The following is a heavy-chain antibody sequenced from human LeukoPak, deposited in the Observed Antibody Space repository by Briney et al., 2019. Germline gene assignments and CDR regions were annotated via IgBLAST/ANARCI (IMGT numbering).Heavy chain of an antibody. CDR2: INHSGST. D-gene: IGHD3-10*01. Sequence: SETLSLICAVYGGSFSGYYWSWIRHPPGKGLEWIGEINHSGSTNYNPSLKSRVTISVDTSKNQFSLKLGSVTAADAAVYYCARGQVRRLWGQGTLVSVSS. J-gene: IGHJ4*02. CDR3: ARGQVRRL. V-gene: IGHV4-34*01. CDR1: GGSFSGYY.